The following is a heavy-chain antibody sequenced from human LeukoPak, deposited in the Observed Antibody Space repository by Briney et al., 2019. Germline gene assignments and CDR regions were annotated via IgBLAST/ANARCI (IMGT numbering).Heavy chain of an antibody. CDR2: ISGSGGST. CDR1: GFTFSSYA. Sequence: GGSLRLSCAASGFTFSSYAMSWVRQAPGKGQEWVSAISGSGGSTYYADSVKGRFTISRDNTKNTLYLQMNSLRAEDTAVYYCAKRYSSSWYSNWFDPWGQGTLVTVSS. J-gene: IGHJ5*02. D-gene: IGHD6-13*01. V-gene: IGHV3-23*01. CDR3: AKRYSSSWYSNWFDP.